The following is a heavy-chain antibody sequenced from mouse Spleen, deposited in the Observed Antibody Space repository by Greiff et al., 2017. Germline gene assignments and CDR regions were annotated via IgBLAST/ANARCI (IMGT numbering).Heavy chain of an antibody. J-gene: IGHJ2*01. CDR3: AREGGYYYFDY. Sequence: VQLMESGAELARPGASVKMSCKASGYTFTSYTMHWVKQRPGQGLEWIGYINPSSGYTKYNQKFKDKATLTADKSSSTAYMQLSSLTSEDSAVYYCAREGGYYYFDYWGQGTTLTVSS. V-gene: IGHV1-4*01. CDR2: INPSSGYT. CDR1: GYTFTSYT. D-gene: IGHD2-3*01.